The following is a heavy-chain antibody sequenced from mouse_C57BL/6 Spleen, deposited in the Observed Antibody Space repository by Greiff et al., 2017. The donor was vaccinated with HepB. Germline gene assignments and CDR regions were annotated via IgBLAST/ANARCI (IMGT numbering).Heavy chain of an antibody. D-gene: IGHD2-4*01. Sequence: EVQLQQSGPVLVKPGASVKMSCKASGYTFTDYYMNWVKQSHGKSLEWIGVINPYNGGTSYNQKFKGKATLTVDKSSSTAYMELNSLTSEDSAVYYCAFYYDYLFAYWGQGTLVTVSA. CDR1: GYTFTDYY. CDR3: AFYYDYLFAY. CDR2: INPYNGGT. V-gene: IGHV1-19*01. J-gene: IGHJ3*01.